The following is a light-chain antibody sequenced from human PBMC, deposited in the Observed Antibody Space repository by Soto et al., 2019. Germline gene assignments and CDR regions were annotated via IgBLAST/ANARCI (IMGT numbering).Light chain of an antibody. J-gene: IGKJ5*01. CDR1: QDISNY. CDR2: DAS. CDR3: QQYDNLPRST. V-gene: IGKV1-33*01. Sequence: DIQMTQSPSSLSASVGDRVTITCQASQDISNYLNWYQQKLGKAPKLLIYDASNLETGVPSRFSGSGSGTDFTFTISSLQPEDIATYYCQQYDNLPRSTFGQGTRLEIK.